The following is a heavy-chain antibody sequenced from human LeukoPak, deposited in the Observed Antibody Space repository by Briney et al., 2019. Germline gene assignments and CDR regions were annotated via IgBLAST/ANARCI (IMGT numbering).Heavy chain of an antibody. J-gene: IGHJ4*02. CDR3: VSDKGVVPTERFDY. CDR2: IRGDGVT. CDR1: GVTVSSPY. V-gene: IGHV3-53*01. D-gene: IGHD3-3*01. Sequence: PGGSLRLSCAVSGVTVSSPYMTWARQAPGKGLEWVSTIRGDGVTSYADSVRDRFTISRDNSKNTLYLQMTSLRSDDTAVYYCVSDKGVVPTERFDYWGQGTLVTVSS.